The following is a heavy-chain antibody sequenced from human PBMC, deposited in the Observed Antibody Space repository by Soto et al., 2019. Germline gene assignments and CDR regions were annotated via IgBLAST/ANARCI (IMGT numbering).Heavy chain of an antibody. CDR2: TYYRSKWYN. Sequence: SQTLSLTCAISGDSVSSNSAAWNWVRQSPSRGLEWLGRTYYRSKWYNDYAVSVKSRITINPDTSKNQFYLQLNSVTPEDTAVYYCAREGSSSSVGPPRYYFHYWGQVTLVTVSS. J-gene: IGHJ4*02. CDR1: GDSVSSNSAA. V-gene: IGHV6-1*01. CDR3: AREGSSSSVGPPRYYFHY. D-gene: IGHD6-6*01.